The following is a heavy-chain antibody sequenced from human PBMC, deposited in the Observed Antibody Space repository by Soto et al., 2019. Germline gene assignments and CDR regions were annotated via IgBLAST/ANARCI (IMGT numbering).Heavy chain of an antibody. D-gene: IGHD2-15*01. CDR3: AKVAYCRGGSCRYFDS. V-gene: IGHV3-23*01. CDR1: GFTFSSYD. CDR2: ISGSGGGT. J-gene: IGHJ4*02. Sequence: EVHLLESGGGLVQPGGSLRLSCAASGFTFSSYDMNWVRQAPGKGLEWVSGISGSGGGTYYADSVKGRLTISRDNSKSTLYLHVSGLRTEDTALYYCAKVAYCRGGSCRYFDSWGQGTLVIVSS.